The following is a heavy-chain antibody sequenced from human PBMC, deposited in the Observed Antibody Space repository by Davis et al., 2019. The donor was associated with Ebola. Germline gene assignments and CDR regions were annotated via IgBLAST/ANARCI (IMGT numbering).Heavy chain of an antibody. CDR1: GFTFRSYW. CDR2: IKEDGSEK. D-gene: IGHD3-22*01. V-gene: IGHV3-7*03. J-gene: IGHJ4*02. CDR3: ATVHYYSNSGYFGH. Sequence: GESLKISCAASGFTFRSYWMSWVRQAPGRGLEWVAKIKEDGSEKLEVDSVKGRFTISRDNAKDSLYLQMNSLRADDTAVYYCATVHYYSNSGYFGHWGRGVMVTVSS.